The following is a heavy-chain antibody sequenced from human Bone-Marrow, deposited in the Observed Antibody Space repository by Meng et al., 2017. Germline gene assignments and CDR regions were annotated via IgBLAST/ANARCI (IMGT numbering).Heavy chain of an antibody. D-gene: IGHD3-9*01. CDR3: ARGPDYDILTGYYYRGGIDY. CDR1: GGSISSGGYY. J-gene: IGHJ4*02. V-gene: IGHV4-31*03. Sequence: CTVSGGSISSGGYYWSWIRQHPGKGLEWIGYIYYSGSTYYNPSLKSRVTISVDTSKNQFSLKLSSVTAADTAVYYCARGPDYDILTGYYYRGGIDYWGQGTLVTVSS. CDR2: IYYSGST.